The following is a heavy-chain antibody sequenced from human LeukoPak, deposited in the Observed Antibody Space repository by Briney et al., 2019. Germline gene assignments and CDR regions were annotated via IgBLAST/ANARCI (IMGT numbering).Heavy chain of an antibody. J-gene: IGHJ4*02. CDR3: ARQLVVPALDY. Sequence: SETLSLTCTVSGGSISSSSYYWGWIRQPPGKGREWIGSIYYSGSTYYNPSLKSRVTISVDTPKNQFSLKLSSVTAADTAVYYCARQLVVPALDYWGQGTLVTVSS. V-gene: IGHV4-39*01. D-gene: IGHD2-2*01. CDR2: IYYSGST. CDR1: GGSISSSSYY.